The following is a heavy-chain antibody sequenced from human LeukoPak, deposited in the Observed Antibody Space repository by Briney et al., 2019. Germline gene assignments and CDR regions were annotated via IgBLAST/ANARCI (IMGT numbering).Heavy chain of an antibody. Sequence: SVNVSCKASGGTFSSYAISWVRQAPGQGVEWMGGIIPIFGTANYAQKFQGRVTISTDESTSTAYMELSSLRSEDTAVYYCARSWNDVAPFDYWGQVTLVTVSS. CDR2: IIPIFGTA. CDR3: ARSWNDVAPFDY. J-gene: IGHJ4*02. D-gene: IGHD1-1*01. CDR1: GGTFSSYA. V-gene: IGHV1-69*05.